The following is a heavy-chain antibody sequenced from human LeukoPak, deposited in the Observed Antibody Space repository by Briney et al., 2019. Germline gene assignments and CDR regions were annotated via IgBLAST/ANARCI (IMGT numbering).Heavy chain of an antibody. D-gene: IGHD3-22*01. J-gene: IGHJ4*02. CDR3: AKVSYYDSSGYPSADDY. V-gene: IGHV3-30*18. Sequence: GGSLRLSCAASGFTFSSYGMHWVRQAPGKGLEWVAVISYDGSNKYHADSVKGRFTISRDNSKNTLYLQMNSLRAEDTAVYYCAKVSYYDSSGYPSADDYWGQGTLVTVSS. CDR2: ISYDGSNK. CDR1: GFTFSSYG.